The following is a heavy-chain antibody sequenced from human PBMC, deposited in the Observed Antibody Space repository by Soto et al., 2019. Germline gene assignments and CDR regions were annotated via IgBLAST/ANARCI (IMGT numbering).Heavy chain of an antibody. CDR1: GGSISSGCYS. V-gene: IGHV4-30-2*01. Sequence: QLQLQESGSGLVKPSQTLSLTCAVSGGSISSGCYSWSWIRQPRGKGLEWIGYIYHSGSTYYNPSIKCRVTMSVPRSKNQFSLKLSSVTAADTAVYYCAVSGYYHNSGMDDWGQGTTVTVSS. D-gene: IGHD3-22*01. CDR2: IYHSGST. CDR3: AVSGYYHNSGMDD. J-gene: IGHJ6*02.